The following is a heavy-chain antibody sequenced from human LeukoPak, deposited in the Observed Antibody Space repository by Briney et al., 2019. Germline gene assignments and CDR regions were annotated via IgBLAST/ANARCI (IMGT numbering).Heavy chain of an antibody. CDR3: ARERGLRYYDFWSGYNDAFDI. V-gene: IGHV3-20*04. CDR1: GFTFDDYG. D-gene: IGHD3-3*01. CDR2: INWNGGST. J-gene: IGHJ3*02. Sequence: GGSLRLSCAASGFTFDDYGMSWVRQAPGKGLEWVSGINWNGGSTGYADSVKGRFTISRDNAKNSLYLQMNSLRAEDTALYYCARERGLRYYDFWSGYNDAFDIWGQGTMVTVSS.